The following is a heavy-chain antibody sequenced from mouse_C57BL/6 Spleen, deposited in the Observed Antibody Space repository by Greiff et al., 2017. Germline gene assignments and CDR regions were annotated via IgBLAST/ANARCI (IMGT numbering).Heavy chain of an antibody. V-gene: IGHV1-64*01. CDR3: ASVGQGY. CDR2: IHPNSGST. J-gene: IGHJ2*01. D-gene: IGHD3-3*01. CDR1: GYTFTSYW. Sequence: QVQLKQSGAELVKPGASVKLSCKASGYTFTSYWMHWVKQRPGQGLEWIGMIHPNSGSTNYNEKFKSKATLTVDKTSRTAYMQLSSLNSEYSAVYYFASVGQGYWGQGTTLTVSS.